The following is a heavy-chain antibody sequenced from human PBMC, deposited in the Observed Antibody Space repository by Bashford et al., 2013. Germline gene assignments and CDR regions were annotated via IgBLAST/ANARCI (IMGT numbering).Heavy chain of an antibody. V-gene: IGHV4-34*01. CDR2: VNHSGST. Sequence: TLSLTCAVYGGVRFSGYVLEAGVRQPPREGAWSGLGKVNHSGSTNYNPSLKSRVTISVDTSKNQFSLKLSSVTAADTAVYYCATKQVVVAAARFDYWGQGTLVTVSS. D-gene: IGHD2-15*01. CDR3: ATKQVVVAAARFDY. J-gene: IGHJ4*02. CDR1: GGVRFSGYV.